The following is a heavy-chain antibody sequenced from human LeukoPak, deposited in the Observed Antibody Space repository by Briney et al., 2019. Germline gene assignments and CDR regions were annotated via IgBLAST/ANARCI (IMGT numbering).Heavy chain of an antibody. CDR3: ARGLAIDY. D-gene: IGHD5-12*01. CDR2: INHSGST. Sequence: SETLSLTCAVYGGSFSGYYWSWIRQPPGKGLEWIGEINHSGSTNYNPSLKSRVTVSVDTSKNQFSLKLSSVTAADTAVYYCARGLAIDYWGQGTLVTVSS. V-gene: IGHV4-34*01. J-gene: IGHJ4*02. CDR1: GGSFSGYY.